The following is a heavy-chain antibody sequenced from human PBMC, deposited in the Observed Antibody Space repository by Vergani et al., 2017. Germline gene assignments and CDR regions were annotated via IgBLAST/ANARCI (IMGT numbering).Heavy chain of an antibody. V-gene: IGHV3-53*01. D-gene: IGHD6-19*01. J-gene: IGHJ6*02. CDR1: GFTVSSNY. CDR2: IYSGGST. CDR3: ARDRGSGWYIYDYYYGMDV. Sequence: EVQLVESGGGLIQPGGSLRLSCAASGFTVSSNYMSWVRQAPGKGLEWVSVIYSGGSTYYADSVKGRFTISRDNSKNTLYLQMNSLRAEDTAVYYCARDRGSGWYIYDYYYGMDVWGQGTTVTVSS.